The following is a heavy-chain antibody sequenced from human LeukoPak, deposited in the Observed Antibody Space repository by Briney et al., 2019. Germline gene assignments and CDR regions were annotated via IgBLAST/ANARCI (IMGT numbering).Heavy chain of an antibody. CDR1: GLSFSSYW. CDR3: ARDYDYFSGHNLDAYDI. D-gene: IGHD2-15*01. CDR2: IKEDGSAK. Sequence: AGGSLRLSCAASGLSFSSYWMTWVRQAPGKGLEWVANIKEDGSAKSYVDSVKGRFTISRDNAKSSLYLQMNSLRVEDTAVYYCARDYDYFSGHNLDAYDIWGQGTTVIVSS. V-gene: IGHV3-7*01. J-gene: IGHJ3*02.